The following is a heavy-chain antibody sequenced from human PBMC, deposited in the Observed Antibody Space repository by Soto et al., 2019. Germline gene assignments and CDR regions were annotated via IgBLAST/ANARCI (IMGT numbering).Heavy chain of an antibody. CDR3: ARVKIAARQAFDF. CDR2: IYYSGGT. V-gene: IGHV4-61*01. J-gene: IGHJ4*02. D-gene: IGHD6-6*01. Sequence: SETLSLTCTVSGGSVSGDSYYWSWIRQPPGKGLEWIGYIYYSGGTNYNPSLKSRVTISVDTSKNQFSLKLSSVTAADTAVYYCARVKIAARQAFDFWGQGTLVTVSS. CDR1: GGSVSGDSYY.